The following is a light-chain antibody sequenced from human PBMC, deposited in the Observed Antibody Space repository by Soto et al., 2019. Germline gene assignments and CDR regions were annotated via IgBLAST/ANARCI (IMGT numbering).Light chain of an antibody. CDR3: QQYNNWPPGEVT. J-gene: IGKJ3*01. Sequence: EIVMTQSPATLSVSPGERATLSCRASQSVSSNLDWYQQKPGQAPRLLIYGASTRSTGIPARFSGSGSGTEFTLTISSLQSEDFAVYYCQQYNNWPPGEVTFGPGTKVDIK. V-gene: IGKV3-15*01. CDR2: GAS. CDR1: QSVSSN.